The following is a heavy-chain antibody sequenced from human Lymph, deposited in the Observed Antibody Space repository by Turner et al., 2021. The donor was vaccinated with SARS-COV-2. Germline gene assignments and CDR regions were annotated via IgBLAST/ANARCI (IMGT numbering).Heavy chain of an antibody. V-gene: IGHV3-53*02. CDR2: IYSGGTT. Sequence: EGQLGETGGGLIQPGGSLRLSCAASGIIVSRNYMNWVRPAPGKGLGWVSVIYSGGTTYYADAVKGRFTISRDNSKSTVYMQMNSLRVEDTAVYYCARDLGAYGMDVWGQGTTVTVSS. D-gene: IGHD2-15*01. CDR3: ARDLGAYGMDV. CDR1: GIIVSRNY. J-gene: IGHJ6*02.